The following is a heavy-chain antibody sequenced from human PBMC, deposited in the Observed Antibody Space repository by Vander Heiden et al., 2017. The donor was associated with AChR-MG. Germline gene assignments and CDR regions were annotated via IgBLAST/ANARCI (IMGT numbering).Heavy chain of an antibody. Sequence: QVQLVQSGAEVKKPGSSVKVSCKASGGTFSSYAISWVRKAPGQGLEWMGGIIPIFGTANYAQKFQGRVTITADESTSTAYMELSSLRSEDTAVYYCARPVRALYYGSGSPRLSYYYYYMDVWGKGTTVTVSS. V-gene: IGHV1-69*01. CDR2: IIPIFGTA. CDR3: ARPVRALYYGSGSPRLSYYYYYMDV. D-gene: IGHD3-10*01. J-gene: IGHJ6*03. CDR1: GGTFSSYA.